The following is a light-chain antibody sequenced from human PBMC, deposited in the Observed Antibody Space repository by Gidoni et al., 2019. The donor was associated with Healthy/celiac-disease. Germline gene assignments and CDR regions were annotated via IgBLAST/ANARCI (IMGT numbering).Light chain of an antibody. CDR1: QSVRSY. CDR3: QQRSNWPPIT. Sequence: ELVLTHSPAHLPFSPGERATLSCRAIQSVRSYLAWYQQKPGQAPRLLIYDASNRATGIPARFSGSGSGTDFTLTISSLEPEDFAVYYCQQRSNWPPITFGQGTRLEIK. V-gene: IGKV3-11*01. J-gene: IGKJ5*01. CDR2: DAS.